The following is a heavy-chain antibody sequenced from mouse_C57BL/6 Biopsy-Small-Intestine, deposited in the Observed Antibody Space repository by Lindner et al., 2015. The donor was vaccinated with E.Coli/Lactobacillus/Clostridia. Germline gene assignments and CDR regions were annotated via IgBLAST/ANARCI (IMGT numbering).Heavy chain of an antibody. V-gene: IGHV1-7*01. CDR3: ARSGDYYAMDY. Sequence: VQLQESGAELAKPGASVKLSCKASGYTFTSYWMHWVKQRPGQGLEWIGYINPSSGYTKYNQKFKDKATLTADKSSGTAYMQLSSLTSEDSAVYYCARSGDYYAMDYWGQGTSVAVSS. D-gene: IGHD3-1*01. CDR2: INPSSGYT. J-gene: IGHJ4*01. CDR1: GYTFTSYW.